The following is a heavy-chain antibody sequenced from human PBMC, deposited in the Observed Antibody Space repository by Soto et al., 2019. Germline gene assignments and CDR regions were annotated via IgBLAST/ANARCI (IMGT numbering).Heavy chain of an antibody. CDR2: ISWNSGSI. J-gene: IGHJ4*02. D-gene: IGHD3-3*01. Sequence: EVQLVESGGGLVQPGRSLRLSYAASGFTFDDYAMHWVRQAPGKGLEWVSGISWNSGSIGYADSVKGRFTISRDNAKNSLYLQMNSLRAEDTALYYCAKSSYDFWSGLDYWGQGTLVTVSS. CDR3: AKSSYDFWSGLDY. CDR1: GFTFDDYA. V-gene: IGHV3-9*01.